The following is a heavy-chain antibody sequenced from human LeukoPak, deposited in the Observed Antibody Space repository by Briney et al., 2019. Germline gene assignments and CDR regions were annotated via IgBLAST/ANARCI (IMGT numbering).Heavy chain of an antibody. J-gene: IGHJ4*02. CDR1: GYSFTNYW. V-gene: IGHV5-51*01. CDR3: ARLRGSGSYLVDY. Sequence: ESLKISCKGSGYSFTNYWIGWVRQMPGKGLEWMGIIYPGDSDTRYSPSFQGQVTISADKSITTAYVQWSSLKVSDTAMYYCARLRGSGSYLVDYWGQGTLVTVSS. D-gene: IGHD3-10*01. CDR2: IYPGDSDT.